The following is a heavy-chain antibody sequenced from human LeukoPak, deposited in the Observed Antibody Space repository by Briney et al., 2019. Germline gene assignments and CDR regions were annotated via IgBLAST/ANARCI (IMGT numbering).Heavy chain of an antibody. CDR3: ASGSLGYCDSTSCYTQFDY. CDR1: GFTFSSYA. Sequence: GRSLRLSCAASGFTFSSYAMHWVRQAPGKGLEWVTVISYDGSNKYYADSVKGRITISRDNSKNTLYMQMSSLRAEDTAVYYCASGSLGYCDSTSCYTQFDYWGQGTLATVSS. D-gene: IGHD2-2*02. V-gene: IGHV3-30*04. CDR2: ISYDGSNK. J-gene: IGHJ4*02.